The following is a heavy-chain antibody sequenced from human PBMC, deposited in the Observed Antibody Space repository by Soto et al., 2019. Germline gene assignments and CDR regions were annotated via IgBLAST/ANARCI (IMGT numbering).Heavy chain of an antibody. Sequence: EVQLLESGGGLVQPGGSLRLSCAGTGFTFSNYPMIWVRQAPGKGLYWVSGISASGGNTYYGDSLKGGLTISRDNSKNTLYLQMNSLRPEDTAVYYCAKRDYGDYGARDWGQGTLVTVSS. D-gene: IGHD4-17*01. V-gene: IGHV3-23*01. CDR2: ISASGGNT. CDR1: GFTFSNYP. CDR3: AKRDYGDYGARD. J-gene: IGHJ4*02.